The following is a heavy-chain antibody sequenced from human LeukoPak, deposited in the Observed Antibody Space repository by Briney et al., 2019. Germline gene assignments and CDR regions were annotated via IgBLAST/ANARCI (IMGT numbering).Heavy chain of an antibody. Sequence: GGSLRLSCAASGFTFSSYGMHWVRQAPGKGLEGVQFIGYDGSNKYYADSVKGRFTISRDNSKNTKYLQMNSLRAEDTAVYYCAKFSAWFGEVYRFMDVWGKGTTVTVSS. J-gene: IGHJ6*03. CDR3: AKFSAWFGEVYRFMDV. CDR2: IGYDGSNK. V-gene: IGHV3-30*02. CDR1: GFTFSSYG. D-gene: IGHD3-10*01.